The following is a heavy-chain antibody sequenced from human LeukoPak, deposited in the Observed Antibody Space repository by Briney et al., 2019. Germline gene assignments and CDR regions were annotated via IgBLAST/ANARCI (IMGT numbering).Heavy chain of an antibody. CDR3: AKGSGYEHNYYYYYMDV. D-gene: IGHD5-12*01. J-gene: IGHJ6*03. CDR2: IRYDGSHK. V-gene: IGHV3-30*02. Sequence: PGGSLRLSCAASGFSFSSYGMHWVRQAPGKGLEWVAFIRYDGSHKYYADSVKGRFTISRDNSKNTLYLQMNSLRAEDTAVYYCAKGSGYEHNYYYYYMDVWGKGTTVTISS. CDR1: GFSFSSYG.